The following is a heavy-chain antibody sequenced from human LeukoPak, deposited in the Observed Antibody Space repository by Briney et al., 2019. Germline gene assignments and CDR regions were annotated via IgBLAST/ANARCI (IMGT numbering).Heavy chain of an antibody. J-gene: IGHJ1*01. D-gene: IGHD1-26*01. CDR3: ARSMVGAKGYFQH. CDR1: GYTFTGYY. CDR2: INPNSGGT. Sequence: ASVKVSCKASGYTFTGYYMHWVRQAPGQGLEWMRWINPNSGGTNYAQKFQGRVTMTRDTSISTAYMELSRLRSDDTAVYYCARSMVGAKGYFQHWGQGTLVTVSS. V-gene: IGHV1-2*02.